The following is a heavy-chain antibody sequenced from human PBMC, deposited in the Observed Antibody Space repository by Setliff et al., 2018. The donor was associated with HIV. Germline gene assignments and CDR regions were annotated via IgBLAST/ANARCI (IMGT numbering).Heavy chain of an antibody. CDR1: GGFISNHY. CDR3: ARDVGLCGVDCWPYFYFDL. D-gene: IGHD2-21*02. J-gene: IGHJ2*01. V-gene: IGHV4-59*11. CDR2: THYSGSS. Sequence: SETLSLTCTISGGFISNHYWNWIRQPPGKGLEWIGGTHYSGSSYYSPSLKSRVTISLDTSKNQFSLKLSSMTAADTAVYYCARDVGLCGVDCWPYFYFDLWGRGNLVTVSS.